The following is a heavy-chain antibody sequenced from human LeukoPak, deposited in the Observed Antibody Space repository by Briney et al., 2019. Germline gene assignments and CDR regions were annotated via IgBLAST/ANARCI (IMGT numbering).Heavy chain of an antibody. D-gene: IGHD3-22*01. Sequence: GGSLRLSCAASGLTFSTSNMIWVRQAPGKGLEWFSSISSSSSSIYYAYSVKGRFTISRDNAKNSLYLQMNSLRAEDTAVYYCARASKYYYDSSGYPLDYWGQGTLVTVSS. J-gene: IGHJ4*02. CDR1: GLTFSTSN. V-gene: IGHV3-21*01. CDR3: ARASKYYYDSSGYPLDY. CDR2: ISSSSSSI.